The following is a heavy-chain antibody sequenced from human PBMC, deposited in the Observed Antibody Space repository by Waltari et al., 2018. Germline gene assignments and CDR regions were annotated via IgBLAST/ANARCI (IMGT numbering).Heavy chain of an antibody. Sequence: QVQLVESGGGVVQPGRSLRLSCAASGFTFSSYGMHWVRQAPGKGLEWVAVIWYDGSNKYYADSVKGRFTISRDNSKNTLYLQMNSLRAEDTAVYYCASLAVTDAFDIWGQGTMVTVSS. J-gene: IGHJ3*02. CDR1: GFTFSSYG. V-gene: IGHV3-33*01. CDR2: IWYDGSNK. CDR3: ASLAVTDAFDI. D-gene: IGHD6-19*01.